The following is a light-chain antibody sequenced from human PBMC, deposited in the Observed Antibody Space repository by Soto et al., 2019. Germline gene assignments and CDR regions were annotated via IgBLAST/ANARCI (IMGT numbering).Light chain of an antibody. CDR2: WAS. CDR3: QHYYSPPHS. CDR1: ESVFHGSNDKNY. Sequence: DIVMTQSPDSLAVSLGARATITCKSSESVFHGSNDKNYVAWYQQRQGQPPRLLISWASTRESGVPDRFSGSGSGTDFTLTVSSLQAEDVAGYYCQHYYSPPHSFGQGTKLEIK. V-gene: IGKV4-1*01. J-gene: IGKJ2*03.